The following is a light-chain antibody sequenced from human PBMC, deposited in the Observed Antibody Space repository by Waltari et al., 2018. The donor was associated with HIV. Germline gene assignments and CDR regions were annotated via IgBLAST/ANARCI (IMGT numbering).Light chain of an antibody. J-gene: IGLJ3*02. CDR1: SSNIGSTT. V-gene: IGLV1-44*01. CDR2: SNN. Sequence: QSVLPPPPSASGTPGQRVTISCSGSSSNIGSTTVTWYPQLPGTAPKLPIYSNNQRPSGVPDRFSGSKSGTSASLAISGLQSEDEADYYCAAWDDSLNGRVFGGGTKLTIL. CDR3: AAWDDSLNGRV.